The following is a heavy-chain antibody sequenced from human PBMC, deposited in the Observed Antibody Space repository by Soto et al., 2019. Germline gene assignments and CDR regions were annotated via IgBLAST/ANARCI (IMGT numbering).Heavy chain of an antibody. CDR2: IRTKPNSYAT. D-gene: IGHD1-1*01. CDR3: TRHARDANQLPY. V-gene: IGHV3-73*01. J-gene: IGHJ4*02. CDR1: GLSFRGSA. Sequence: GGSLRLSCVASGLSFRGSAIHWVRQASGKGLEWVAHIRTKPNSYATTYAASVKGRFTISRDDSKNMAFLQMNSLKIEDTAVYYCTRHARDANQLPYWGQGTPVPVYS.